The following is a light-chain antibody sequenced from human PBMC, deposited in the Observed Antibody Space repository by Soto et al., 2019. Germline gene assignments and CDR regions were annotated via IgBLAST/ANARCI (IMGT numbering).Light chain of an antibody. CDR1: QRVSSR. CDR3: QQYNQWPT. CDR2: DAS. V-gene: IGKV3-15*01. Sequence: EIVMTQSPATLSVSPGERATLSCRASQRVSSRLAWYQQKPGQAPRLLIHDASTRATGIPARFSGSGSGTEFTLTISSLQSEDFAVYYCQQYNQWPTFGQGTKVEIK. J-gene: IGKJ1*01.